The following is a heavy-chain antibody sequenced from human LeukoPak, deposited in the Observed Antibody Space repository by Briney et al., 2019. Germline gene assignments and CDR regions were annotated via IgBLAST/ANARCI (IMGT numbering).Heavy chain of an antibody. D-gene: IGHD3-10*01. CDR1: GYSFTTYW. J-gene: IGHJ5*02. CDR3: AGQRGASGTVNWFDP. CDR2: IYPDDSDT. Sequence: KDGESLKISCETSGYSFTTYWIGWVRQMPGTGLEWVGAIYPDDSDTIYSPSFQGQVTISADKSVRTAYLQWNSLKASDTAMYYCAGQRGASGTVNWFDPWGQGTLVTVSS. V-gene: IGHV5-51*01.